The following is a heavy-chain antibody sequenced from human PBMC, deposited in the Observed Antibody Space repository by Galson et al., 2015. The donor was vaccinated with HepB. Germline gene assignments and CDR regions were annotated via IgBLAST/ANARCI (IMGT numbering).Heavy chain of an antibody. CDR3: ARDIYCSSTSCRHLDY. CDR2: ISYDGGNK. V-gene: IGHV3-30*04. Sequence: SLRLSCAASGFTFSSYAMHWVRQAPGKGLEWVAVISYDGGNKYYADSVKGRFTISRDNSKNTLYLQMNSLRAEDTAVYYCARDIYCSSTSCRHLDYWGQGTLVTVSS. J-gene: IGHJ4*02. D-gene: IGHD2-2*01. CDR1: GFTFSSYA.